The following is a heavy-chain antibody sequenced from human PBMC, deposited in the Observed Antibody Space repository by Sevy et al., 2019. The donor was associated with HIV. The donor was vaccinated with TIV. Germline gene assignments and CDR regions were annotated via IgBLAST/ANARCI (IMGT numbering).Heavy chain of an antibody. Sequence: SETLSLTCAVSGYSISSGYYWGWIRQPPGKGLEWIGSIYHSGGTYYNPSLKSRVTISVDTSKNQFSLKLSSVTAADTAVYYCARDLGSGWPDYYYYYMDVWGKGTTVTVSS. D-gene: IGHD6-19*01. V-gene: IGHV4-38-2*02. CDR3: ARDLGSGWPDYYYYYMDV. CDR1: GYSISSGYY. J-gene: IGHJ6*03. CDR2: IYHSGGT.